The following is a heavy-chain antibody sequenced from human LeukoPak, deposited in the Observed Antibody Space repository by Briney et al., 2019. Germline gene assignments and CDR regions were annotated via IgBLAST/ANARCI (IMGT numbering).Heavy chain of an antibody. CDR3: ARAKCSSTSCEVYFDY. J-gene: IGHJ4*02. Sequence: PSETLSLTCTVSGGSISSYYWSWIRQPPGKGREWIGYIYYSGSTNYNPSLKSRVTISVDTSKNQFSLKLSSVTAADTAVYYCARAKCSSTSCEVYFDYWGQGTLVTVSS. CDR1: GGSISSYY. V-gene: IGHV4-59*01. D-gene: IGHD2-2*01. CDR2: IYYSGST.